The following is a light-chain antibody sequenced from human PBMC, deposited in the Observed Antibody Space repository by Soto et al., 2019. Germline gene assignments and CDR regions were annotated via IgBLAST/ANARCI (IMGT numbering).Light chain of an antibody. CDR2: AAS. CDR1: QNIGTN. CDR3: QQYKNWPPWT. Sequence: EIVMTQSPATLSVSPGERATLSCRASQNIGTNLAWFQHKPGQAPRLLIYAASIRATDFPARFSGSGSGTEFTLTISGLQSDDFAVYFCQQYKNWPPWTFGHGTKVEIK. J-gene: IGKJ1*01. V-gene: IGKV3-15*01.